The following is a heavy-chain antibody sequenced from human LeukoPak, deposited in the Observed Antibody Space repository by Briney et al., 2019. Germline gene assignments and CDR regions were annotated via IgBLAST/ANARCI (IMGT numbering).Heavy chain of an antibody. Sequence: SETLSLTCTVSGGSISSGGYYWSWIRQHPGKGLEWIGYIYYSGSTYCNPSLKSRVTISVDTSKNQFSLKLSSVTAADTAVYYCARVLKPLRYFDYWGQGTLVTVSS. J-gene: IGHJ4*02. CDR3: ARVLKPLRYFDY. CDR2: IYYSGST. D-gene: IGHD4/OR15-4a*01. CDR1: GGSISSGGYY. V-gene: IGHV4-31*03.